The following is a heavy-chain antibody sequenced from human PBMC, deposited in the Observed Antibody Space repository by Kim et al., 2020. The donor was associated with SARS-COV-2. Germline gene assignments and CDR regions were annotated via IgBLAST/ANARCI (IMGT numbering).Heavy chain of an antibody. D-gene: IGHD2-21*01. CDR3: AKDQNSRHYYYDGMDV. V-gene: IGHV3-9*01. J-gene: IGHJ6*02. Sequence: SVKGRFTISRDNAKNSLYLHMNSLRAEKTALYSCAKDQNSRHYYYDGMDVWGQGTTVTVSS.